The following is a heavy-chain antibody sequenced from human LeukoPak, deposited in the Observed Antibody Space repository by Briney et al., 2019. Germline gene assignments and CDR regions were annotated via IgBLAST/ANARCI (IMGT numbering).Heavy chain of an antibody. Sequence: ASVKVSCKASGYTFTGYYMHWVRQAPGQGLEWMGWINPNSGGTNYAQQFQGRVTMTRDTSISTAYMELSRLRSDDTSVYYCARWGKSWSGELFLRYGMDVWGQGATVTVSS. CDR2: INPNSGGT. CDR1: GYTFTGYY. D-gene: IGHD3-10*01. J-gene: IGHJ6*02. CDR3: ARWGKSWSGELFLRYGMDV. V-gene: IGHV1-2*02.